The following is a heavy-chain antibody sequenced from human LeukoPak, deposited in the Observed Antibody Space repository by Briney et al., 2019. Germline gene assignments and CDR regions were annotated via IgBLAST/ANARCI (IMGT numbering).Heavy chain of an antibody. CDR1: GYTFTGYY. CDR3: ARVSYSGYDFAFDI. J-gene: IGHJ3*02. Sequence: ASVKVSCKASGYTFTGYYMNWVRQAPGQGLEWMGWINPNSGGTNYAQKFQGRVTMTRDTSISTAYMELSRLRSDDTAVYYCARVSYSGYDFAFDIWGQGTMVTVSS. CDR2: INPNSGGT. V-gene: IGHV1-2*02. D-gene: IGHD5-12*01.